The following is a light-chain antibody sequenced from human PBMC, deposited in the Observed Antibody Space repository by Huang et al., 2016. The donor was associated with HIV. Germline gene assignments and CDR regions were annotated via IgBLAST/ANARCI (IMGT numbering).Light chain of an antibody. J-gene: IGKJ1*01. Sequence: MTQSPPSLSASIGDRATLTCRASRDISTFLAWYQHKPGKPPRLLIYAASILHSGVPSRFSGGGSGTDFTLTVSSLQPEDVANYYCQKYDSAPRTFGQGTKLEL. V-gene: IGKV1-27*01. CDR3: QKYDSAPRT. CDR1: RDISTF. CDR2: AAS.